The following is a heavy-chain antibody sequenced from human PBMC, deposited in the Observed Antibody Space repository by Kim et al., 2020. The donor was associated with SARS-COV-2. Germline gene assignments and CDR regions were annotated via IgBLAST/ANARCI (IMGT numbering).Heavy chain of an antibody. D-gene: IGHD5-18*01. CDR3: ARNSPPRH. CDR1: GDSISSGHYY. J-gene: IGHJ4*02. CDR2: IYYSGNT. Sequence: SETLSLTCTVSGDSISSGHYYWSSIRQHPGKGLEWIGYIYYSGNTYYNPSLKSRVTISVDTSKNQLSLKLSSVTAADTAVYYCARNSPPRHWGQGTLVTVAS. V-gene: IGHV4-31*03.